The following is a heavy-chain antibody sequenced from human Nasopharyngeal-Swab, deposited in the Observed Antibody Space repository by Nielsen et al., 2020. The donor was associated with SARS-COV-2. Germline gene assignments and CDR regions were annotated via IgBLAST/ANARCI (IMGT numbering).Heavy chain of an antibody. D-gene: IGHD2-2*01. CDR2: VGTAGDT. CDR3: ARVLSRTSHYGMDV. V-gene: IGHV3-13*01. Sequence: GGSLRLSCAPSGFTFNDYDIYWVRQTAGAGLEWVSSVGTAGDTHYQDSVQGRFTISRENAKKSVFLQMDSLRVGDTCIYFCARVLSRTSHYGMDVWGRGTPVTVSS. J-gene: IGHJ6*01. CDR1: GFTFNDYD.